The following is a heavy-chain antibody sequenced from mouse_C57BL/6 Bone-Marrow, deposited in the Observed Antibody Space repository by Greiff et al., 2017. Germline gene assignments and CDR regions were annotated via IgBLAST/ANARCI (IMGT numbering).Heavy chain of an antibody. V-gene: IGHV1-22*01. J-gene: IGHJ3*01. Sequence: VQLKQSGPELVKPGASVKMSCKASGYTFTDYNMHWVKQSHGKSLEWIGYINPNNGGTSYNQKFKGKATLTVNKSSSTAYMELRSLTSEDSAVYYCARWGYSNWFAYWGQGTLVTVSA. CDR3: ARWGYSNWFAY. D-gene: IGHD2-5*01. CDR1: GYTFTDYN. CDR2: INPNNGGT.